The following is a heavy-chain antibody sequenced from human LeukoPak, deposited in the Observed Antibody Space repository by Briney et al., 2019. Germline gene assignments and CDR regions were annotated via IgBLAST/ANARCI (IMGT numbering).Heavy chain of an antibody. CDR1: GYTFTGYY. CDR2: INPNSGGT. J-gene: IGHJ6*02. D-gene: IGHD2-2*01. V-gene: IGHV1-2*02. Sequence: RASVKVSCKASGYTFTGYYMHWVRQAPGQGLEWMGWINPNSGGTNYAQKFQGRVTMTRNTSISTAYMELSSLRSEDTAVYYCARGYCSSTSCWYYYYGMDVWGQGTTVTVSS. CDR3: ARGYCSSTSCWYYYYGMDV.